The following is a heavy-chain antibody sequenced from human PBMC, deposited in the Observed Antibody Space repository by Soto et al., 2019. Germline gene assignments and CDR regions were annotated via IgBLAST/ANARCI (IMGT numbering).Heavy chain of an antibody. J-gene: IGHJ6*02. V-gene: IGHV4-59*12. CDR1: GGSIETFY. Sequence: SETLSLTCTVSGGSIETFYWSWIRQAPGKGLEWIGEIYHSGSTNYNPPLKSRVTISVDKSKNQFSLKLSSVTAADTAVYYCARDRRFYSSYYYGMDVWGQGTTVT. CDR2: IYHSGST. CDR3: ARDRRFYSSYYYGMDV. D-gene: IGHD2-15*01.